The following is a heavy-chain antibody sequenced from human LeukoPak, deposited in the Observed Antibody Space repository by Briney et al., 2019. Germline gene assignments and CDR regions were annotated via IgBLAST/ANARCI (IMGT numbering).Heavy chain of an antibody. CDR1: GFTFNKSW. D-gene: IGHD3-10*01. CDR3: AKGVDPMVRGVNIDY. J-gene: IGHJ4*02. CDR2: IKEDGTQK. Sequence: GGSLRLSCAASGFTFNKSWMSWVRQAPGKGPEWVANIKEDGTQKYYVDSVRGRFTISRDNAENSLYLQMNSLRDEDTTVYYCAKGVDPMVRGVNIDYWGQGTLVTVSS. V-gene: IGHV3-7*01.